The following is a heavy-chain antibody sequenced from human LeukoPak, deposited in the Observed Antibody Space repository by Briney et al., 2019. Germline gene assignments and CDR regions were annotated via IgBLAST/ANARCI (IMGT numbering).Heavy chain of an antibody. J-gene: IGHJ4*02. CDR1: GFTFSSYS. Sequence: GGSLRLSCAASGFTFSSYSMNWVRQAPGKGLEWVSSISSSSSYIYYADSVKGRFTISRDNAKNSLYRQMNSLRAEDTAVYYCARDTEYYGSGSYSDYWGQGTLVTVSS. D-gene: IGHD3-10*01. V-gene: IGHV3-21*01. CDR3: ARDTEYYGSGSYSDY. CDR2: ISSSSSYI.